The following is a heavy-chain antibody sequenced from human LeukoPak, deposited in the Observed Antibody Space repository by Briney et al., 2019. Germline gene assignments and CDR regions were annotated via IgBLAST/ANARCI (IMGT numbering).Heavy chain of an antibody. V-gene: IGHV1-69*04. CDR2: IIPILGIA. CDR3: ARRARWELYVAFDI. J-gene: IGHJ3*02. CDR1: GGTFSSYA. D-gene: IGHD1-26*01. Sequence: GASVKVSCKASGGTFSSYAISWVRQAPGQGLEWMGRIIPILGIANYAQKFQGRVTITADKSTSTAYMELSSLRSEDTAVYYCARRARWELYVAFDIWGQGTMVTVSS.